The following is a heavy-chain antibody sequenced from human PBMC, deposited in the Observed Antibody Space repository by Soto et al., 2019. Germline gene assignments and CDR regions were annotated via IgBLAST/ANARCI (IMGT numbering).Heavy chain of an antibody. CDR2: IYYSGST. Sequence: SETLSLTCTVSGGSISSGGYYWSWIRQHPGKGLEWIGYIYYSGSTYYNPSLKSRVTISVDTSKNQFSLKLSSVTAADTAVYYCARVGGSTLQSYNWFDPWGQGTLVTVSS. V-gene: IGHV4-31*03. CDR1: GGSISSGGYY. J-gene: IGHJ5*02. CDR3: ARVGGSTLQSYNWFDP. D-gene: IGHD4-4*01.